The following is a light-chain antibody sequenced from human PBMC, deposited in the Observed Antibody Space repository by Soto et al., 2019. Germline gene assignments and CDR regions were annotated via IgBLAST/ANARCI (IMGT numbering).Light chain of an antibody. V-gene: IGKV1-5*01. J-gene: IGKJ1*01. CDR2: DAA. CDR3: QQYNSYPWT. Sequence: DIQMTQSPSTVSASVGDRVTITCRASQNIGRWLAWYQQQPGQAPRLLIYDAATLESGVPSRFSGSGSGTEFTLTISSLQPDDFATYYCQQYNSYPWTFGQGTKVDI. CDR1: QNIGRW.